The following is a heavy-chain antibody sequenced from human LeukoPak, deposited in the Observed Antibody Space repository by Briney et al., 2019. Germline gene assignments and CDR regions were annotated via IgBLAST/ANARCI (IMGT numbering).Heavy chain of an antibody. V-gene: IGHV1-69*05. CDR3: ARDDTGYFQH. Sequence: SVKVSCKASGGTFSSYAISWVRQAPGQGLEWMGRIIPIFGTADYAQKFQGRVTITTDESTSTAYMELSSLRSEDTAVYYCARDDTGYFQHWGQGTLVTVSS. CDR1: GGTFSSYA. CDR2: IIPIFGTA. D-gene: IGHD1-14*01. J-gene: IGHJ1*01.